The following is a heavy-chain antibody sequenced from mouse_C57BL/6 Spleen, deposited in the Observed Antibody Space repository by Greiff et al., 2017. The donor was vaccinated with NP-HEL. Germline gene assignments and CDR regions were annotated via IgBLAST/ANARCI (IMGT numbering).Heavy chain of an antibody. CDR2: IDPSDSYT. J-gene: IGHJ2*01. CDR1: GYTFTSYW. Sequence: QVQLQQPGAELVKPGASVKLSCKASGYTFTSYWMQWVKQRPGQGLEWIGEIDPSDSYTNYNQKFKGKATLTVDTSSSTAYMQLSSLTSEDSAVYYCARHSKLYFDYWGQGTTLTVSS. V-gene: IGHV1-50*01. CDR3: ARHSKLYFDY.